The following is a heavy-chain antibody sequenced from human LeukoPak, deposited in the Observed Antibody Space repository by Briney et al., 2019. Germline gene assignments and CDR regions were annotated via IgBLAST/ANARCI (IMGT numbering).Heavy chain of an antibody. CDR2: IYHSGST. D-gene: IGHD6-13*01. CDR3: ARDLGSSWSDNWFDP. V-gene: IGHV4-38-2*02. J-gene: IGHJ5*02. CDR1: GYSISSGYY. Sequence: LETLSLTCTVSGYSISSGYYWGWIRQPPGKGLEWIWSIYHSGSTYYNPSLKSRVTISVDTSKNQFSLKLSSVTAADTAVYYCARDLGSSWSDNWFDPWGQGTLVTVSS.